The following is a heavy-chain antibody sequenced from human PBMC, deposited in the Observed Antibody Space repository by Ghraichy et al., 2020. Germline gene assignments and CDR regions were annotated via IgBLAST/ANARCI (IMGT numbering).Heavy chain of an antibody. Sequence: LSLTCVGSEFSFNKFWMSWVRQAPGKGLEWMASIQQGGGEKHYADSLKGRIAISRDNTQNSLFLQLDSLRVDDTAVYYCARARGGWCTTTNCFAEYAEYWGEGTLVTVSS. CDR2: IQQGGGEK. D-gene: IGHD1-26*01. V-gene: IGHV3-7*01. J-gene: IGHJ4*02. CDR3: ARARGGWCTTTNCFAEYAEY. CDR1: EFSFNKFW.